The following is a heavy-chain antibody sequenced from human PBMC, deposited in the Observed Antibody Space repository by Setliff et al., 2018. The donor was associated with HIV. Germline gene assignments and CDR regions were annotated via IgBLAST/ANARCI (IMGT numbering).Heavy chain of an antibody. CDR1: GYPITSDHS. J-gene: IGHJ4*02. V-gene: IGHV4-38-2*01. CDR3: ASSPAWRSDFGLHTFDY. D-gene: IGHD2-2*01. CDR2: VYHTGST. Sequence: SETLSLTCAVSGYPITSDHSWGWIRQPPGKGLEWIGSVYHTGSTYYNPSLKSRVTMSADTSKNQFSLKLSSVTAADTAVYYCASSPAWRSDFGLHTFDYWGQGTLVTVSS.